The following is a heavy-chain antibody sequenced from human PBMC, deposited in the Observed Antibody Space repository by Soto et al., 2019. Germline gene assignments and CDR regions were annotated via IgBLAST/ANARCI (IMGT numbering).Heavy chain of an antibody. CDR3: ARWDYGYYARFDY. V-gene: IGHV1-8*01. CDR2: MNPNSGNT. CDR1: GYTFTSHD. Sequence: QVQLVQSGAEVKKSGASVKVSCKASGYTFTSHDINWVRQATGQGLEWMGWMNPNSGNTGYARKFQGRVTMTRNTXLSTAYMELSSLRSEDTAVYYCARWDYGYYARFDYWGQGTLVTVSS. J-gene: IGHJ4*02. D-gene: IGHD4-17*01.